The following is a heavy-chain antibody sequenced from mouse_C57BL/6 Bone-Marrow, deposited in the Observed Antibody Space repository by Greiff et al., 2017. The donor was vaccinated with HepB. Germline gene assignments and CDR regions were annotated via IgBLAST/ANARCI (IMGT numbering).Heavy chain of an antibody. CDR1: GFTFTDYY. CDR2: IRNKANGYTT. J-gene: IGHJ4*01. CDR3: ARWENAMDY. Sequence: EVQLKESGGGLVQPGGSLSLSCAASGFTFTDYYMSWVRQPPGKALEWLGFIRNKANGYTTEYSASVKGRFTISRDNSQRILYLQMNALRAEDSATYYCARWENAMDYWGQGTSVTVSS. V-gene: IGHV7-3*01.